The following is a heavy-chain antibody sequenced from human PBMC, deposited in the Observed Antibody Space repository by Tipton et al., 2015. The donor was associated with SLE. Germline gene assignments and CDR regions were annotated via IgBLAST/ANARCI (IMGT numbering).Heavy chain of an antibody. CDR2: MNPNSGGA. D-gene: IGHD5-12*01. CDR3: ALRWPDTWTTVY. CDR1: GYTFTGYY. J-gene: IGHJ4*02. V-gene: IGHV1-2*06. Sequence: QSGPEVKKPGASMKVSCKASGYTFTGYYMHWVRQAPGQGLEYMGRMNPNSGGANYAQKLQGRVTMTTDTSTSTAYMELRSLRSDDTAVYYCALRWPDTWTTVYWGQGTLVTVSS.